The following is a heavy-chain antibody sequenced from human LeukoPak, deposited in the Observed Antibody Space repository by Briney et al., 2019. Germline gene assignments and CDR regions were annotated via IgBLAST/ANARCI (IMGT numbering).Heavy chain of an antibody. D-gene: IGHD6-19*01. V-gene: IGHV3-30*01. J-gene: IGHJ4*02. CDR1: VYTFGSFG. Sequence: GGSLRLSCVAYVYTFGSFGMHWARQAPGKGLDWVAVIAYDGSDENYADSVKGRFTISRDSHKNTLYLQMNSLRPEDTSMYYCARDVMAVAGTLGFDCWGQGALVTVS. CDR2: IAYDGSDE. CDR3: ARDVMAVAGTLGFDC.